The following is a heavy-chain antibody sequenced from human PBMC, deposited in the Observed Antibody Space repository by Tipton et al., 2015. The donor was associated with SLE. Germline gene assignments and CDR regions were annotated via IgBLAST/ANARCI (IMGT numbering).Heavy chain of an antibody. D-gene: IGHD1-1*01. CDR3: ARVGTTPGNYFDY. V-gene: IGHV4-59*11. Sequence: LRLSCTVSGGSISSHYWSWIRQPPGKGLEWIGYIYYSGSTNYNPSLKSRVTISVDTSKNQFSLKLSSVTAADTAVYYCARVGTTPGNYFDYWGQGTLVTVSS. J-gene: IGHJ4*02. CDR1: GGSISSHY. CDR2: IYYSGST.